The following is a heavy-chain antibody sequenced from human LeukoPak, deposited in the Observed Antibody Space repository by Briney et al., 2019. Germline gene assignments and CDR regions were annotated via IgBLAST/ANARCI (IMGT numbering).Heavy chain of an antibody. J-gene: IGHJ4*02. CDR3: ARGNWNYVPFDY. CDR2: IYYSGST. Sequence: SETLSLTCTVSGGSISSGGYYWSWIRQNPGKGLEWIGYIYYSGSTYYNPSLKSRVTISVDTSKNQFSLKLSSVTAADTAVYYCARGNWNYVPFDYWGQGTLVTVSS. D-gene: IGHD1-7*01. CDR1: GGSISSGGYY. V-gene: IGHV4-31*03.